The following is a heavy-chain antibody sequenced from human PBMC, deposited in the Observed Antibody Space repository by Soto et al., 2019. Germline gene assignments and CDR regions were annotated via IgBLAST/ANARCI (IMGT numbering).Heavy chain of an antibody. Sequence: LSCSASGFTFSSYAMSLVLHAPGKGLEWVSAISGSGGSTYYADSVKGRFTISRDNSKNTLYLQMNSLRAEDTAVYYCAKGDVLVVVPAAIRETAFDIWGQGTMVTVSS. V-gene: IGHV3-23*01. CDR3: AKGDVLVVVPAAIRETAFDI. J-gene: IGHJ3*02. CDR1: GFTFSSYA. CDR2: ISGSGGST. D-gene: IGHD2-2*02.